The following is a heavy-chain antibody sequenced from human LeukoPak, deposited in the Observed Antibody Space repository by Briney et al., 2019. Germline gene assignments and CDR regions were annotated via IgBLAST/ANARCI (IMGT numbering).Heavy chain of an antibody. CDR2: ISSTSSYI. J-gene: IGHJ3*02. CDR3: AKDLIAYGDPDAFDI. V-gene: IGHV3-21*01. CDR1: GFTFSAYS. Sequence: GGSLRLSCAASGFTFSAYSMNWVRQAPGKGLEWVSSISSTSSYIYYADSMKGRFTISRDNAKNSLYLQMNSLRAEDTAVYYCAKDLIAYGDPDAFDIWGQGTMVTVSS. D-gene: IGHD4-17*01.